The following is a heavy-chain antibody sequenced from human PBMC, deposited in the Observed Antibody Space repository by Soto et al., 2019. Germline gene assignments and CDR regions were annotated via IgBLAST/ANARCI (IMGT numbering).Heavy chain of an antibody. CDR1: AFTFSDHY. J-gene: IGHJ4*02. D-gene: IGHD3-10*01. V-gene: IGHV3-11*05. CDR2: ISSSSTYT. CDR3: AKESYNRRTDFDC. Sequence: GGSLRLSCAASAFTFSDHYMTWIRQAPGKGLEWVSYISSSSTYTNYADSVKGRFTISRDNAKNSLNLQMNRLRAEYTAVYYCAKESYNRRTDFDCWGQGTLVTVSS.